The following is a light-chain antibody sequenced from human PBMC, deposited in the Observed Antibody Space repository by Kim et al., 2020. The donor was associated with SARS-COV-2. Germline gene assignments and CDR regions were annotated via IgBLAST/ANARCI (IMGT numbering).Light chain of an antibody. CDR3: QQSYSAPWT. V-gene: IGKV1-39*01. CDR1: QSISNH. Sequence: DIQMTQSPSSLSASVGDRVSITCRASQSISNHLNWYQQKPGKAPKLLIFAASSLQSGVPSRISGSGSGTDFTLTISSLQPEDFATYYCQQSYSAPWTFGQGTKVDIK. CDR2: AAS. J-gene: IGKJ1*01.